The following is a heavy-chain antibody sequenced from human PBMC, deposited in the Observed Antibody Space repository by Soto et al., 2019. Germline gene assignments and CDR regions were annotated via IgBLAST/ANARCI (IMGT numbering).Heavy chain of an antibody. D-gene: IGHD2-2*01. CDR2: IRSKSSSEAT. CDR1: GFTFSDSA. Sequence: EVQLVESGGGLVQPGGSLKLSCAASGFTFSDSAMHWVRQASGKGLEWVGRIRSKSSSEATAYSASGKGRFTISSDDSKNTAYLQMNSLKTADTAVYYCASRAVLPAALDYWGQGTLVTVSS. CDR3: ASRAVLPAALDY. J-gene: IGHJ4*02. V-gene: IGHV3-73*01.